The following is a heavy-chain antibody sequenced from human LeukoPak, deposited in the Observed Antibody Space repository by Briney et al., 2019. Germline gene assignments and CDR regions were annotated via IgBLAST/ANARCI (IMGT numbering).Heavy chain of an antibody. CDR3: ARPGVTFGGVIGPFDY. D-gene: IGHD3-16*02. J-gene: IGHJ4*02. CDR2: IYPGDSDT. CDR1: GYSFTSYW. Sequence: GESLKISCKGSGYSFTSYWIGWVRQMPGKGLEWMGIIYPGDSDTRYSPSFQGQVTISADKSISTAYLQWSSLKASDTAMYYCARPGVTFGGVIGPFDYWGQGTLVTVSS. V-gene: IGHV5-51*01.